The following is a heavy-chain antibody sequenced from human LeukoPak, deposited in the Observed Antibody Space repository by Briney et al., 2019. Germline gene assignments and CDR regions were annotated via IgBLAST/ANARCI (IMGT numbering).Heavy chain of an antibody. Sequence: SETLSLTCTVSGGSISSSSYYWGWIRQPPGKGLEWIGSIYYSGSTYYNPSLKSRVTISVDTSKNQFSLKLSSVTAADTAVYYCARAVGIAARRGGRYFDYWGQGTLVTVSS. CDR3: ARAVGIAARRGGRYFDY. V-gene: IGHV4-39*07. D-gene: IGHD6-6*01. CDR1: GGSISSSSYY. J-gene: IGHJ4*02. CDR2: IYYSGST.